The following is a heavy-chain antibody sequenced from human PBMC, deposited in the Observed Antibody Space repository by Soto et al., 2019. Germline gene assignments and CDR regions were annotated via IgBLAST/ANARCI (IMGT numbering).Heavy chain of an antibody. Sequence: ASVKVSCKASGYTFTSYDINWVRQATGQGLEWMGWMNPNSGNTGYAQKFQGRVTMTRNTSISTAYMELSSLRSEDTAVYCCARGYYDFWSGYYWSNYYYYYMDVWGKGTTVTVSS. V-gene: IGHV1-8*01. J-gene: IGHJ6*03. D-gene: IGHD3-3*01. CDR2: MNPNSGNT. CDR1: GYTFTSYD. CDR3: ARGYYDFWSGYYWSNYYYYYMDV.